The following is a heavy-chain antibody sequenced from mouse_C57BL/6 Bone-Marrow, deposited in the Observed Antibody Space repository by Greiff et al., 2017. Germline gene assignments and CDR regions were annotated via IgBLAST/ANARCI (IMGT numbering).Heavy chain of an antibody. V-gene: IGHV1-26*01. D-gene: IGHD1-1*01. CDR3: ARTLLYGSGYWWYFDV. Sequence: VVEPGASVKISCKASGYTFTDYYMNWVKQSHGKSLEWLGDINPNNGGTSYNQKFKGKATLTVDKSSSTAYMELRSLTSEDSAVYYCARTLLYGSGYWWYFDVWGTGTTVTVSS. CDR1: GYTFTDYY. CDR2: INPNNGGT. J-gene: IGHJ1*03.